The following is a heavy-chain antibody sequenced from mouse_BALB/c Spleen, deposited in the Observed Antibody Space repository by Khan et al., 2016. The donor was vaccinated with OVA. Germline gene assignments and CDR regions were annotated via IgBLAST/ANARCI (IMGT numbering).Heavy chain of an antibody. CDR3: ARQPYYHYNIMDY. Sequence: QVQLKESGPGLVAPSQSLSITCTISGFSLTNYGVHWVRQPPGKGLEWLVVIWSDGSTTYNSALKSRLSIITDNTKSQVFLKINSLQTDDTAMYFCARQPYYHYNIMDYWGQGTSVTVSS. V-gene: IGHV2-6-1*01. CDR2: IWSDGST. D-gene: IGHD2-10*01. J-gene: IGHJ4*01. CDR1: GFSLTNYG.